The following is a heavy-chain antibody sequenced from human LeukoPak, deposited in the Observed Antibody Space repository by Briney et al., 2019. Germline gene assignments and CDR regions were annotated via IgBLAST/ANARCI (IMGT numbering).Heavy chain of an antibody. CDR3: ARAASLDY. D-gene: IGHD2-2*01. CDR1: GYTFTSYA. V-gene: IGHV7-4-1*02. Sequence: ASVKVSCKASGYTFTSYAMNWVRQAPGQGLEWMGWINTNTGKPTYAQGFTGRFVFTLDSSVSTAYLQINSLNAEGTAVYYCARAASLDYWGQGTLVTVSS. J-gene: IGHJ4*02. CDR2: INTNTGKP.